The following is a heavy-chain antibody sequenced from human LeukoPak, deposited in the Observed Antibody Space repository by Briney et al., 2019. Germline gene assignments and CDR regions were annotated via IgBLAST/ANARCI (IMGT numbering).Heavy chain of an antibody. CDR1: GYTFTSYG. J-gene: IGHJ6*02. Sequence: GASVKVSCKASGYTFTSYGISWVRQAPGQGLEWMGWISAYNGNTNYAQKLQGRVTMTTDTSTSTAYMELRSLRSDDTAVYYCARVFQGAVANYYYGMDVWGQGTAVTVSS. D-gene: IGHD6-19*01. CDR2: ISAYNGNT. CDR3: ARVFQGAVANYYYGMDV. V-gene: IGHV1-18*01.